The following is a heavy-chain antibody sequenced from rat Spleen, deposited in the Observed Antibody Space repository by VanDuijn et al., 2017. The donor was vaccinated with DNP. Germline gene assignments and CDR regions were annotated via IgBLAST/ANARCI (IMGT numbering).Heavy chain of an antibody. CDR1: GFTFSDYN. CDR3: ARHVLPLRVWDY. CDR2: ISYDGSST. J-gene: IGHJ2*01. V-gene: IGHV5-7*01. Sequence: EVQLVESGGGLVQPGRSLKLSCAASGFTFSDYNMAWVRQAPKKGLEWVATISYDGSSTYYRDSVKGRFTISRDNAKSTLYLQINSLRSEDMATYYCARHVLPLRVWDYWGQGVMVTVSS. D-gene: IGHD1-4*01.